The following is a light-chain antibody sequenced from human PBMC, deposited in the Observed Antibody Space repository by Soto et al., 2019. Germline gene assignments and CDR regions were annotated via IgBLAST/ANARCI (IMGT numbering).Light chain of an antibody. CDR2: DVS. CDR1: SSDVGGYNY. CDR3: SSYTSSTTNV. V-gene: IGLV2-14*03. Sequence: QSVLTQPASVSGSPGQSITISCTGTSSDVGGYNYVSWYQQHPGKAPKLLINDVSNRPSGISDRFSGSKSGNTASLTISVLQAEDEADYYCSSYTSSTTNVFGTGTKVTVL. J-gene: IGLJ1*01.